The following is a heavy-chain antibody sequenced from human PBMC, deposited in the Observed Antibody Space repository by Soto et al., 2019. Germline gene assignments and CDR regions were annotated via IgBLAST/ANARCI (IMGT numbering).Heavy chain of an antibody. Sequence: GGSLRLSCAASGFTRSSHGMQWVRQAPGKGLEWVAVVSYDGGTKYYADSVKGRFTISRANSKNTLYLQMNSLRAEDTAVYYCVKEFGVAGSSYESFFDYRGQGTMVTVSS. CDR3: VKEFGVAGSSYESFFDY. V-gene: IGHV3-30*18. D-gene: IGHD5-18*01. J-gene: IGHJ4*02. CDR1: GFTRSSHG. CDR2: VSYDGGTK.